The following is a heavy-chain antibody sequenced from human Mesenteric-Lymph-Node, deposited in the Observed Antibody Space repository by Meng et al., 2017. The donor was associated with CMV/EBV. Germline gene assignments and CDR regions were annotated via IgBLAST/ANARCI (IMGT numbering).Heavy chain of an antibody. D-gene: IGHD3-22*01. Sequence: YTFSGYYIHWVRQAPGQGLEWMGWINPNSGGTNYAQKFQGWVTMTRDTSISTAYMELRSLRSDDTAVYYCAKDQTPYYFDTGGYYYTWGQGAPVTVSS. V-gene: IGHV1-2*04. CDR3: AKDQTPYYFDTGGYYYT. J-gene: IGHJ5*02. CDR2: INPNSGGT. CDR1: YTFSGYY.